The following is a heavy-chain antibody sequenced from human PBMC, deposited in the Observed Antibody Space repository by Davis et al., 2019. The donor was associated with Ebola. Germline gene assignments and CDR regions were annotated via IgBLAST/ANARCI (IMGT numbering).Heavy chain of an antibody. J-gene: IGHJ4*02. V-gene: IGHV3-13*05. CDR2: IGTAGDP. CDR3: ARVGLMVYAIVY. D-gene: IGHD2-8*01. CDR1: GFTFSSYD. Sequence: PGGSLRLSCAASGFTFSSYDMHWVRQATGKGLEWVSAIGTAGDPYYPGSVKGRFTISRDNSKNTLYLQMNSLRAEDTAVYYCARVGLMVYAIVYWGQGTLVTVSS.